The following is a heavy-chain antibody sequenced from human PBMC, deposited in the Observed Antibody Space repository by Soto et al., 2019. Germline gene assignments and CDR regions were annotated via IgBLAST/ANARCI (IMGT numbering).Heavy chain of an antibody. CDR1: GFTFSSYG. V-gene: IGHV3-33*01. CDR2: IWYDGSNK. Sequence: QVQLVESGGGVVQPGRSLRFSCAASGFTFSSYGMHWVRQAPGKGLEWVAVIWYDGSNKYYADAVKGRFTISRDNSTNTLYLLMNSLRAEDTSVYYCARGALDLDYWGQGTLVTVSS. J-gene: IGHJ4*02. CDR3: ARGALDLDY.